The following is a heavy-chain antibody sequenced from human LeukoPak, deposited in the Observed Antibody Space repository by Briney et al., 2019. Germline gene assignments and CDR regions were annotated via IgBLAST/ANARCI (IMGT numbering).Heavy chain of an antibody. D-gene: IGHD3-22*01. CDR2: IKSDGKT. CDR3: ARAPSEVGGYYPEYFRH. Sequence: GGSLRLSCEASGSTFSRYWMHWVRQAPGKGLVWVSRIKSDGKTNYADSVKGRFTVSRDNAKNTVSLQMDSLRAEDTGVYYCARAPSEVGGYYPEYFRHWGQGTLVTVSS. J-gene: IGHJ1*01. CDR1: GSTFSRYW. V-gene: IGHV3-74*01.